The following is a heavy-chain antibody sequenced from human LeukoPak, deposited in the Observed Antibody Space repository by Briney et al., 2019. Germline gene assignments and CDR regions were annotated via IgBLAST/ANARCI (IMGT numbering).Heavy chain of an antibody. Sequence: SETLSLTCAVYGGSFSGYYWSWIRQPPGKGLEWIGEINHSGSTNYNPSLKSRVTISVDTSKNQFSLKLSSVTAADTAVYYCARVQEVGGCDFWSGYYTRRSWFDPWGQGTLVAVSS. CDR3: ARVQEVGGCDFWSGYYTRRSWFDP. CDR1: GGSFSGYY. J-gene: IGHJ5*02. D-gene: IGHD3-3*01. V-gene: IGHV4-34*01. CDR2: INHSGST.